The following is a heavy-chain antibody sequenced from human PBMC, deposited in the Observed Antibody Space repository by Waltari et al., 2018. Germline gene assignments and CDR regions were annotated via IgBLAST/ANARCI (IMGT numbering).Heavy chain of an antibody. V-gene: IGHV4-59*11. J-gene: IGHJ6*02. CDR3: ARDRRLHLGELSPKGNYYYYGMDV. CDR2: IYYSGST. CDR1: GGSISSHY. D-gene: IGHD3-16*02. Sequence: QVQLQESGPGLVKPSETLSLTCTVSGGSISSHYWSWIRQPPGKGLEWIGYIYYSGSTNYNPSLKSRVTISVDTSKNQFSLKLSSVTAADTAVYYCARDRRLHLGELSPKGNYYYYGMDVWGQGTTVTVSS.